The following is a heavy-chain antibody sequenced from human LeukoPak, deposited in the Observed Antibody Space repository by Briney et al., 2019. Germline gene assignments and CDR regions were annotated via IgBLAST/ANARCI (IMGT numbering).Heavy chain of an antibody. CDR2: IKQDESEK. J-gene: IGHJ4*02. CDR1: GFTFSSYW. CDR3: ASPYCSSTSCSTLHDY. Sequence: GGSLRLSCAASGFTFSSYWMSWVRQAPGKGLEWVANIKQDESEKYYVDSVKGRFTISRDNAKSSLYLQMNSLRAEDTAVYYCASPYCSSTSCSTLHDYWGQGTLVTVSS. V-gene: IGHV3-7*01. D-gene: IGHD2-2*01.